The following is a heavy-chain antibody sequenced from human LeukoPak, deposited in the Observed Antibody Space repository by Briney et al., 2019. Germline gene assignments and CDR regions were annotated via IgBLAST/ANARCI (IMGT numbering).Heavy chain of an antibody. V-gene: IGHV3-30*12. J-gene: IGHJ4*02. CDR1: GYSFTSYW. Sequence: GESLKISCKGSGYSFTSYWIGWVRQAPGKGLEWVAVVSYDENNKYYADSVKGRFTISRDNSKNTLYLQMNSLRAEDTAVYYCARSGRYCSGGSCYQEASLDYWGQGTLVTVSS. D-gene: IGHD2-15*01. CDR3: ARSGRYCSGGSCYQEASLDY. CDR2: VSYDENNK.